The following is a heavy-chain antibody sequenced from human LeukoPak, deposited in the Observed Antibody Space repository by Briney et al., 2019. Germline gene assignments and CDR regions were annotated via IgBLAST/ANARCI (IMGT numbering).Heavy chain of an antibody. J-gene: IGHJ4*02. CDR2: IYSGGSA. D-gene: IGHD1-26*01. CDR3: VRAGSYRTFDY. Sequence: PGGSLRLSCAASGFTVSSNYMSWVRQAPGKGLEWVSVIYSGGSAYYADSVKGRFTISRDNSKNTLYLQMNSLRAEDTAVYYCVRAGSYRTFDYWGQGTLVTVSS. CDR1: GFTVSSNY. V-gene: IGHV3-66*02.